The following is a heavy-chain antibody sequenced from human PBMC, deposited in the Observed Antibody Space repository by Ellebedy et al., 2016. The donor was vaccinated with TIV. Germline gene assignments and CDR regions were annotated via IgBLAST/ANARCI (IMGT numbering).Heavy chain of an antibody. J-gene: IGHJ4*02. CDR2: IWSAGSNK. CDR1: GFTFNNYG. Sequence: GESLKISCAASGFTFNNYGMSWVRQAPGKGLEWVAIIWSAGSNKYYGESVKGRFTISRDNAKNSLYLQMNSMRDEDTAVYYCARDEAEVGATFFGYWGQGTLVTVSS. V-gene: IGHV3-33*08. D-gene: IGHD3-3*01. CDR3: ARDEAEVGATFFGY.